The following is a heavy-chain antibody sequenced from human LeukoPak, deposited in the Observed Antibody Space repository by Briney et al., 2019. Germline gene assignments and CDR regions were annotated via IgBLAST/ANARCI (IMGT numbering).Heavy chain of an antibody. D-gene: IGHD5-18*01. CDR1: GYSFTSYW. Sequence: GEALQISCKGSGYSFTSYWIGWVRPMPGKGLGWMGIIYPGDSDTRYSPSFQGQVTISADKSISTAYLQWSSLKASDTAMYYCARHRDVDTAMANWIDYWGQGTLVTVSS. CDR3: ARHRDVDTAMANWIDY. CDR2: IYPGDSDT. J-gene: IGHJ4*02. V-gene: IGHV5-51*01.